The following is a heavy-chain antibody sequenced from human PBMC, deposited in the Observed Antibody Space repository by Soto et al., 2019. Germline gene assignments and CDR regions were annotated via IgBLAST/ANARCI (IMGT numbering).Heavy chain of an antibody. J-gene: IGHJ5*02. D-gene: IGHD3-3*01. CDR2: ISAYNGNT. CDR3: ARNLIWYYDFWSGYGSFDP. Sequence: ASVKVSCKASGYTFTSYGISWVRQAPGQGLEWMGWISAYNGNTNYAQKLQGRVTMTTDTSTSTAYMELRSLRSDDTAVYYCARNLIWYYDFWSGYGSFDPWGQGTLVTVS. CDR1: GYTFTSYG. V-gene: IGHV1-18*04.